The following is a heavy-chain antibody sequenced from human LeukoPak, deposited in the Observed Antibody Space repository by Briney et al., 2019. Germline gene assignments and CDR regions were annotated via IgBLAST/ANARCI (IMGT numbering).Heavy chain of an antibody. CDR1: GGTFSSYA. V-gene: IGHV1-69*01. CDR2: IIPIFGTA. D-gene: IGHD4-17*01. J-gene: IGHJ6*02. CDR3: ARPSLDYVYYYYGMDV. Sequence: SVKVSCKASGGTFSSYAISWVRQAPGQGLEWMGGIIPIFGTANYAQKFQGRVTITADESTSTAYMELSSLRSEDTAVYCCARPSLDYVYYYYGMDVWGQGTTVTVSS.